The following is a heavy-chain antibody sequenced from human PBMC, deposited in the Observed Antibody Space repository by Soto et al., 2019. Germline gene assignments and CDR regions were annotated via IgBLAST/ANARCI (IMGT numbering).Heavy chain of an antibody. CDR3: ARGYYDFWSGYSTTYYYYGMDG. V-gene: IGHV4-34*01. CDR2: INHSGST. CDR1: GGSFSGYY. J-gene: IGHJ6*02. D-gene: IGHD3-3*01. Sequence: LSLTCAVYGGSFSGYYWSWIRQPPGKGLEWIGEINHSGSTNYNPSLKSRVTISVDTSKNQFSLKLSSVTAADTAVYYCARGYYDFWSGYSTTYYYYGMDGWGQGTTVTV.